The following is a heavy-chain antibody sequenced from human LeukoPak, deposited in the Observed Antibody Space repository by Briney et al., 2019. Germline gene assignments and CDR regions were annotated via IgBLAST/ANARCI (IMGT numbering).Heavy chain of an antibody. CDR2: IKQDGTET. CDR1: GLTFNRYW. V-gene: IGHV3-7*01. CDR3: ARDCLGSQFWSGYYLGPDNYFDY. D-gene: IGHD3-3*01. Sequence: GGSLRLSCVASGLTFNRYWMSWLRQVPGKGLEWVANIKQDGTETHYVDSVKGRFTISRDDAKSSLYLQMNSLRAEDTAVYYCARDCLGSQFWSGYYLGPDNYFDYWGQGSLVTVSS. J-gene: IGHJ4*02.